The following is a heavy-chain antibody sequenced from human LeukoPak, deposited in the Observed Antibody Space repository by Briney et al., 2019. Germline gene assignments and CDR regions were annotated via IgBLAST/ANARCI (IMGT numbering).Heavy chain of an antibody. CDR3: AKEARTSVPYYFDY. V-gene: IGHV3-23*01. J-gene: IGHJ4*02. Sequence: GGSLRLSCAASGFTFSGFAMSWVRRTPGKGLEWVSGISGSGDNTLYADSVKGRFTISRDNSKNTLYLQMNSLRAEDTAVYYCAKEARTSVPYYFDYWGQGTLVTVSS. CDR1: GFTFSGFA. D-gene: IGHD1-1*01. CDR2: ISGSGDNT.